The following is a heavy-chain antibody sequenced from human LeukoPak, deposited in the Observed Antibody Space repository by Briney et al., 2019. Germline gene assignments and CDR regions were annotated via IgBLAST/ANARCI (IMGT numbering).Heavy chain of an antibody. V-gene: IGHV1-69*05. CDR1: GGTFSSYA. CDR2: IIPIFGTA. Sequence: SVKVSCKAFGGTFSSYAISWVRQAPGQGLEWMGGIIPIFGTANYAQKFQGRVTITTDESTSTAYMELSSLRSEDTAVYYCVREAHTYYYGSGSPNWFDPWGQGTLVTVSS. J-gene: IGHJ5*02. CDR3: VREAHTYYYGSGSPNWFDP. D-gene: IGHD3-10*01.